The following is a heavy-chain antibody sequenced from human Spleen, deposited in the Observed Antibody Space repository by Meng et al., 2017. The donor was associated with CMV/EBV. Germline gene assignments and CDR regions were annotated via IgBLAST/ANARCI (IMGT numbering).Heavy chain of an antibody. V-gene: IGHV2-5*02. D-gene: IGHD3-3*01. CDR1: GFSLSTSGMG. CDR3: AHTRRGRVYDPYWFDP. CDR2: IYWDDDK. J-gene: IGHJ5*02. Sequence: QITLKESGPTLVKPTQTLTLTCNFSGFSLSTSGMGVVWIRQPPGKALEWLALIYWDDDKRYSPSLKSRLTITKDTSKNQVVLTMTNMDPVDTATYYCAHTRRGRVYDPYWFDPWGQGTLVTVSS.